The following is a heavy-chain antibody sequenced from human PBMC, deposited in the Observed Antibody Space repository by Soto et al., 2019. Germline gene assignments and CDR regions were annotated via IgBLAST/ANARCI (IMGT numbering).Heavy chain of an antibody. CDR1: GFTFDDYA. CDR2: ISWNSGSI. D-gene: IGHD6-13*01. J-gene: IGHJ5*02. Sequence: EVQLVESGGGLVQPGRSLRLSCAASGFTFDDYAMHWVRQAPGKGLEWVSGISWNSGSIGYADSVKGRFTISRDNAKNSLYLKMNRRRAEDTALYYGEKAPGSSWANNWFAPWAQGPLVPVSS. V-gene: IGHV3-9*01. CDR3: EKAPGSSWANNWFAP.